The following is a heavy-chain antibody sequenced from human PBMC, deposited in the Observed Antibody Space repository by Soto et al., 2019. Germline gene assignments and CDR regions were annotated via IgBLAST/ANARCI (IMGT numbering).Heavy chain of an antibody. Sequence: QLQLQESGPGLVKPSETLSLTCTVSGGSITSDNYYWAWIRQPPGKGLEWIGSIYYSGSTYYNPALKSRVTISVDQSKNQFSLKLGSVTAADTAVYYCARRKVEMATMSFDYWGQGTLVTVSS. D-gene: IGHD5-12*01. CDR2: IYYSGST. CDR3: ARRKVEMATMSFDY. CDR1: GGSITSDNYY. V-gene: IGHV4-39*01. J-gene: IGHJ4*02.